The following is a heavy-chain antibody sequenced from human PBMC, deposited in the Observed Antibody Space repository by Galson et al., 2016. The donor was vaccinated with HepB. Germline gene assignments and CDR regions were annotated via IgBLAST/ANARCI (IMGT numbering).Heavy chain of an antibody. Sequence: SVKVSCKASGYTFTNYYIHWVRQAPGQGLEWMGIISPSVGSTNYAQMFQGRVTMTRDTTTNTVYLELSSLRPDDTAVYYCARVVGSPSSGTYYFDYWGQGTLVTVSS. V-gene: IGHV1-46*01. J-gene: IGHJ4*02. CDR1: GYTFTNYY. D-gene: IGHD3-22*01. CDR2: ISPSVGST. CDR3: ARVVGSPSSGTYYFDY.